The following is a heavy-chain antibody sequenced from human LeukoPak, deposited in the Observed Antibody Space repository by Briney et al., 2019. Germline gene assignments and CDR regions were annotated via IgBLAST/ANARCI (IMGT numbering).Heavy chain of an antibody. CDR2: ISYDGSNK. J-gene: IGHJ4*02. V-gene: IGHV3-30-3*01. D-gene: IGHD4-17*01. CDR3: ARGRYYLDS. CDR1: GFTFSSYA. Sequence: GGSLRLSCAASGFTFSSYAMHWVRQAPGKGLEWVAVISYDGSNKYYADSVKGRFTISRDNAKNTLYLQMNSLRAEDTAVYYCARGRYYLDSWGQGSLVTVSS.